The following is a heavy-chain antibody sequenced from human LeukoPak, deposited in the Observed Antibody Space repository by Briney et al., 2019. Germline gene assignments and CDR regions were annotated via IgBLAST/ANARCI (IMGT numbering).Heavy chain of an antibody. CDR2: ISYDGSNK. CDR3: ARDDSLDY. J-gene: IGHJ4*02. CDR1: GFTFSTYA. V-gene: IGHV3-30-3*01. D-gene: IGHD2-15*01. Sequence: QPGGSLRLSCAASGFTFSTYALHWVRQAPGKGLEWAAVISYDGSNKYYADSVKGRFTISRDNSKNTLYLQMNSLRAEDTALYYCARDDSLDYWGQGTLVTVSS.